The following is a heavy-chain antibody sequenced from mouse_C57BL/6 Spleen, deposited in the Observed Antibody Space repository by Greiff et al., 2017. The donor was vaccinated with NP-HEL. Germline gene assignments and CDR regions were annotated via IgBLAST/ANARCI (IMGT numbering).Heavy chain of an antibody. CDR1: GFTFSSYA. J-gene: IGHJ2*01. Sequence: EVKLQESGGGLVKPGGSLKLSCAASGFTFSSYAMSWVRQTPEKRLAWVATISDGGSYTYYLDNVQGRLPISRDNAKNNLYLQMSHLKSEDTAMYYCARDLWEGWYFDYWGQGTTLTVSS. D-gene: IGHD1-1*02. CDR2: ISDGGSYT. V-gene: IGHV5-4*01. CDR3: ARDLWEGWYFDY.